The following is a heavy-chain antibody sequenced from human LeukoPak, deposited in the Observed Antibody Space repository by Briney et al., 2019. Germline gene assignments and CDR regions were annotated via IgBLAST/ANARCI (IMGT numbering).Heavy chain of an antibody. CDR2: ISYDGSNK. J-gene: IGHJ4*02. CDR1: GFTFSSYA. V-gene: IGHV3-30*04. CDR3: AREWLHCSGGSCFDY. Sequence: GGSLRLSCAASGFTFSSYAMQWVRQAPGKGLERVAVISYDGSNKYYADSVKGRFTIPRDNSKNTLYLQMNSLRAEDTAVYYCAREWLHCSGGSCFDYWGQGTLVTVSS. D-gene: IGHD2-15*01.